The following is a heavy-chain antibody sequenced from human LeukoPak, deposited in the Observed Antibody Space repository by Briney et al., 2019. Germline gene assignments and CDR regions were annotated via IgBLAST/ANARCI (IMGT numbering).Heavy chain of an antibody. CDR1: GGSISSGNYY. J-gene: IGHJ4*02. CDR3: ARGITRGQWLVLVYFDY. D-gene: IGHD6-19*01. V-gene: IGHV4-31*03. Sequence: SETLSLTCTVSGGSISSGNYYWSWIRQHPGKGLEWIGYIYYSGSTYYNPSLKSRVTISVDTSKNQFSLKLSSVTAADTAVYYCARGITRGQWLVLVYFDYWGQGTLVTVSS. CDR2: IYYSGST.